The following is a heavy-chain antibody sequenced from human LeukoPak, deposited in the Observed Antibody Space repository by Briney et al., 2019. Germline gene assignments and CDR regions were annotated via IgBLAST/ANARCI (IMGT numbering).Heavy chain of an antibody. CDR3: ARVSIDFDY. CDR2: ISSSGSTI. V-gene: IGHV3-48*03. J-gene: IGHJ4*02. CDR1: GFTFSSYE. Sequence: GGSLRLSCAASGFTFSSYEMNWVRQAPGKGLEWVSYISSSGSTIYYADSVKGRFTISRDNAKNSLYLQMNSLRAEDTAVYYCARVSIDFDYWGQGTLVTVSS.